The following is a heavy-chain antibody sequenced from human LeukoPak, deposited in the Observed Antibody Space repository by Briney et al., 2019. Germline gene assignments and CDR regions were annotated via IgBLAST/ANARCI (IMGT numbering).Heavy chain of an antibody. Sequence: GGSLRLSCAASGFTFVSYWMTWVRQAPGKGLEWVASIKQDGSEKYYVASVEGRFTISRDNAKNSMYLQVNSLRAEDTAVYYCARMWELRRPSDYWGRGTLVTVSS. CDR1: GFTFVSYW. V-gene: IGHV3-7*01. CDR2: IKQDGSEK. D-gene: IGHD1-26*01. CDR3: ARMWELRRPSDY. J-gene: IGHJ4*02.